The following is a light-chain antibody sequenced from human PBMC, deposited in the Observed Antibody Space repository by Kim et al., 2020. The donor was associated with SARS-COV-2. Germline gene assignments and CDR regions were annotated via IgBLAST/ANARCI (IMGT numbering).Light chain of an antibody. CDR3: QVWDRSSDHVV. J-gene: IGLJ2*01. CDR2: FDS. CDR1: NIGSKN. Sequence: APGKTSRMTCGGNNIGSKNVHWYQQKPGQAPVLVIYFDSDRPSGIPERFSGSSSGNTATLTISRVEAGDEADYHCQVWDRSSDHVVFGGGTQLTVL. V-gene: IGLV3-21*04.